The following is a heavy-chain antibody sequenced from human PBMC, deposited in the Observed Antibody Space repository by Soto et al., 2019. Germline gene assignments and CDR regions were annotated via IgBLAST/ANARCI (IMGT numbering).Heavy chain of an antibody. Sequence: GKGLEWGSTMSGSGGSTYYEDSVKGRFTISRDNSKNTLYLQMNRLRAEDTAVFFFQAEDGIRDTVPASAFLLNRSSDL. CDR3: QAEDGIRDTVPASAFLLNRSSDL. J-gene: IGHJ2*01. V-gene: IGHV3-23*01. D-gene: IGHD2-15*01. CDR2: MSGSGGST.